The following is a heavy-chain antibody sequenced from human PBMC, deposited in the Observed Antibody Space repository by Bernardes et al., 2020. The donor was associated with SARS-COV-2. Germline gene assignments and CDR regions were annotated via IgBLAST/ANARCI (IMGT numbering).Heavy chain of an antibody. Sequence: GGSLRLSCEASGFTFNTYSMNWVRQAPGGGLEWISCIGSTGSHIFYADSVKGRFTISRDNSKNSLFLQMNSLRAEDTAVYYCVRETDGDYYFDHWGQGTLVTVSS. CDR2: IGSTGSHI. CDR1: GFTFNTYS. CDR3: VRETDGDYYFDH. J-gene: IGHJ4*02. D-gene: IGHD6-6*01. V-gene: IGHV3-21*01.